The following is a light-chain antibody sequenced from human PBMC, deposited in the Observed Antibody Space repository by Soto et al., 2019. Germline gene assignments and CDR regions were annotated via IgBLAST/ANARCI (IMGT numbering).Light chain of an antibody. CDR1: QSVGKNY. CDR2: TAS. Sequence: EIVLTQSPGTLSLSPGEGASLSGRASQSVGKNYVAWYQQKPGQAPRLLIHTASSRATGIPDRFSGSGSGTDFTLTISRLEPDDFAVYYCHQHAVSPLTFGGGTKVDIK. V-gene: IGKV3-20*01. CDR3: HQHAVSPLT. J-gene: IGKJ4*01.